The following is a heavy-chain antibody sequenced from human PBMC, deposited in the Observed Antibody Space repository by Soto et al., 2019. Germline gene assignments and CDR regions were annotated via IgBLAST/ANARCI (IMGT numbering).Heavy chain of an antibody. D-gene: IGHD3-3*01. Sequence: GGSLRLSCAASGFTVSSNYMSWVRQAPGKGLELFSFIYSGGSTYYADSVKCRFTISRDISKNTLYFKMNSLRAEDTVVYYCARDAPPLRFLEWLSHPIAFDIWGQGTMVTVS. CDR1: GFTVSSNY. V-gene: IGHV3-66*01. CDR3: ARDAPPLRFLEWLSHPIAFDI. J-gene: IGHJ3*02. CDR2: IYSGGST.